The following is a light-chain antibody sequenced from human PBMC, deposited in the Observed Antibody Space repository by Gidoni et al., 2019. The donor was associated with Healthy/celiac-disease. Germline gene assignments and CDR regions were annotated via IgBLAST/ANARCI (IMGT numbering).Light chain of an antibody. CDR3: SSYTSSSTLV. V-gene: IGLV2-14*01. J-gene: IGLJ2*01. CDR1: SSDVGGYNY. CDR2: EVS. Sequence: QSALTQPASVSGSPGQSITISCTGTSSDVGGYNYVSWYQQHTGKAPKLMIYEVSKRPSGVSKRFSGSKSGNTASLTISGLQAEEEADYYGSSYTSSSTLVFGGGTKRTVL.